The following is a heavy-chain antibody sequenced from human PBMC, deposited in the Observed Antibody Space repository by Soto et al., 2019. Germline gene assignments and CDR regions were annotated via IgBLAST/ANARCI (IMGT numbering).Heavy chain of an antibody. V-gene: IGHV1-24*01. Sequence: QVQLVQSGAEVKKPGASVKVSCKVSGFTLTELPMHWVRQAPGKGLEWMGAFDPEVGETFYAQIFKGRLILTEDTHINTAYMELSSLESEDTAVYFCAAPLHLEAFELWGQGTVVTVSS. D-gene: IGHD1-1*01. CDR2: FDPEVGET. CDR1: GFTLTELP. CDR3: AAPLHLEAFEL. J-gene: IGHJ3*01.